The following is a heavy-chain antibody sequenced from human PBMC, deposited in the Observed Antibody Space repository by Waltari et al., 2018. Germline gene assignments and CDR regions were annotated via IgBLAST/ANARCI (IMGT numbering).Heavy chain of an antibody. J-gene: IGHJ4*02. D-gene: IGHD3-10*02. Sequence: MYWVRQAPGKGLEWVAMISHDGSKANYADSVRGRFTVSRDNSGDTLYLQMNSLRAEDTALYCASLMFQGSNLDQWGQGTLVTVSS. CDR3: ASLMFQGSNLDQ. CDR2: ISHDGSKA. V-gene: IGHV3-30-3*01.